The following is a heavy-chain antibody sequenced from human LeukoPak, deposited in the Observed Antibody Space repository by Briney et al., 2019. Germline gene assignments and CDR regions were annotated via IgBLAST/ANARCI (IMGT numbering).Heavy chain of an antibody. CDR2: IYSGGST. CDR3: ARLTGEFGYYFDY. D-gene: IGHD7-27*01. V-gene: IGHV3-66*02. J-gene: IGHJ4*02. Sequence: GGSLRLSCAASGFTVSSNYMSWVRQAPGKGLGWVSVIYSGGSTYYADSVKGRFTISRDNSKNTLYLQMNSLRAEDTAVYYCARLTGEFGYYFDYWGQGTLVTVSS. CDR1: GFTVSSNY.